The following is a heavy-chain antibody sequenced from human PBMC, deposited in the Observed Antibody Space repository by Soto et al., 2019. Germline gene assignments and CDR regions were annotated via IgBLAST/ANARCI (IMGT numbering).Heavy chain of an antibody. Sequence: QLVESGGGLVQPGGSLRLSCVASGFTFSSHWMSWVRQAPGKGLEWVANVKPDGSEKWYVDSVKGRFTISRDNAKNSLYLQMNSPRAEDTAVYYCARGDYYDTTGPFSDAFDIWGQGTMLTVSS. CDR1: GFTFSSHW. CDR2: VKPDGSEK. J-gene: IGHJ3*02. CDR3: ARGDYYDTTGPFSDAFDI. D-gene: IGHD3-22*01. V-gene: IGHV3-7*04.